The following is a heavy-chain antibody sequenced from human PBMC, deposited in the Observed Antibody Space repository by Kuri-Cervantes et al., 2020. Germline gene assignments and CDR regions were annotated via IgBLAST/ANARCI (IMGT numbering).Heavy chain of an antibody. Sequence: GSLRLSCTVSGGSISSSSYYWGWIRQPPGKGLEWIGEINHSGSTNYNPSLKSRVTISVDTSKNQFSLKLSSVTAADTAVYYCARRLSVAGLFDYWGQGTLVTVSS. V-gene: IGHV4-39*07. CDR2: INHSGST. D-gene: IGHD6-19*01. CDR3: ARRLSVAGLFDY. CDR1: GGSISSSSYY. J-gene: IGHJ4*02.